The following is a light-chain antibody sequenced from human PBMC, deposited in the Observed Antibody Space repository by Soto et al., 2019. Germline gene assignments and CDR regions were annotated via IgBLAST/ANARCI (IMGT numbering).Light chain of an antibody. J-gene: IGKJ1*01. Sequence: GDRSTITCQASQDISNYLNWYQQKPGTAPQLLIYQASNLETWGPSRFSGRGAVTDFTFTSSSLQPEDIATYCCQQYDKLPLTFGQGTKVDIK. CDR2: QAS. CDR1: QDISNY. V-gene: IGKV1-33*01. CDR3: QQYDKLPLT.